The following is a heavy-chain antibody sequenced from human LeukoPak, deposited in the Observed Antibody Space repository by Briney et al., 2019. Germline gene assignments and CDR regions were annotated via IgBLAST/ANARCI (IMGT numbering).Heavy chain of an antibody. CDR1: GGSFSGYY. CDR2: INRSGST. J-gene: IGHJ4*02. D-gene: IGHD6-19*01. Sequence: PSETLSLTCAVYGGSFSGYYWSWIRQPPGKGLEWIGEINRSGSTNYNPSLKSRVTISVDTSKNQFSLKLSSVTAADTAVYYCARRIAVAGTHSYWGQGTLVTVSS. V-gene: IGHV4-34*01. CDR3: ARRIAVAGTHSY.